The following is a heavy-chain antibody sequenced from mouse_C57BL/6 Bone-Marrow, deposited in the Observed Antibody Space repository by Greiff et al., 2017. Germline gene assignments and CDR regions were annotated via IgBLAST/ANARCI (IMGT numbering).Heavy chain of an antibody. CDR3: AKPLMVSHYYAMDY. Sequence: VMLVESGPGLVAPSQSLSITCTVSGFSLTRYGVSWVRQPPGKGLEWLGVIWGDGSTNYHSALISRLSISKDNSKSQVFLKLNSLQTDDTATYYCAKPLMVSHYYAMDYWGQGTSVTVSS. D-gene: IGHD2-3*01. CDR1: GFSLTRYG. V-gene: IGHV2-3*01. J-gene: IGHJ4*01. CDR2: IWGDGST.